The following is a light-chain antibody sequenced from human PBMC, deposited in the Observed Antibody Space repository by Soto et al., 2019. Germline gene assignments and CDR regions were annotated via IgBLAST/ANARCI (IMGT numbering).Light chain of an antibody. J-gene: IGKJ1*01. Sequence: EIVLTQSPAPLSVSPGXRATLSCRASQSVSSNLAWYQQKPGQAPRLLIYGASTRATGIPARFSGSGSGTEFTLTISSLQSEDFAVYYCQQYNNWPPWTFGQGTKVDIK. CDR2: GAS. CDR1: QSVSSN. V-gene: IGKV3-15*01. CDR3: QQYNNWPPWT.